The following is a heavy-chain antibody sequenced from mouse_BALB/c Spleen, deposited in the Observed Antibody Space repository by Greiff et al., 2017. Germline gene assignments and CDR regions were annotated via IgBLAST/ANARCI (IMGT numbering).Heavy chain of an antibody. CDR1: GYSITSDYA. CDR3: ASNYGNPQGYAMDY. CDR2: ISYSGST. D-gene: IGHD2-1*01. J-gene: IGHJ4*01. V-gene: IGHV3-2*02. Sequence: EVKLMESGPGLVKPSQSLSLTCTVTGYSITSDYAWNWIRQFPGNKLEWMGYISYSGSTSYNPSLKSRISITRDTSKNQFFLQLNSVTTEDTATYYCASNYGNPQGYAMDYWGQGTSVTVSS.